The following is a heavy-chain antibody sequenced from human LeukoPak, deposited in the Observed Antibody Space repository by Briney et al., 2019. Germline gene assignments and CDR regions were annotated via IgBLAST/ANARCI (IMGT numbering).Heavy chain of an antibody. CDR2: IYDSGST. D-gene: IGHD3-9*01. CDR3: ARVPSRYDILTGDYPWAGMDV. Sequence: SETLSLTCTVSGGSIGSHYWNWIRQPPGKGMEWIGYIYDSGSTKYNPSLNSRVTISLDRSKNHFFLMLNSVTAADTAVYYCARVPSRYDILTGDYPWAGMDVWGQGTTVTVSS. V-gene: IGHV4-59*11. J-gene: IGHJ6*02. CDR1: GGSIGSHY.